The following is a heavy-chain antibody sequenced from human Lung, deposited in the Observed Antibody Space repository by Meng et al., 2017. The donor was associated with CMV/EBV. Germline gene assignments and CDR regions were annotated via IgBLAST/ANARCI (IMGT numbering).Heavy chain of an antibody. CDR3: ARPRFSRSYYLYGMDV. J-gene: IGHJ6*02. CDR2: IYPDVSET. CDR1: GYTFTSYW. D-gene: IGHD1-26*01. Sequence: GXSXKISXKASGYTFTSYWIAWVRQMPEKGLEWMGLIYPDVSETTYSPSFQGQVTISAAKSISTAYLQWSSLKAADTAMYYCARPRFSRSYYLYGMDVWGQGTTVXVSS. V-gene: IGHV5-51*01.